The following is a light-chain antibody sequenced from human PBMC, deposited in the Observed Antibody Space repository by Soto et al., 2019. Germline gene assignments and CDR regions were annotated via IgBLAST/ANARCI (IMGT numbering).Light chain of an antibody. J-gene: IGLJ1*01. Sequence: QSVLTQPPSVSGAPGQTVTISCTGTSSNIGAGYDVHWYQQLPGTAPKLLIYGNSNRPSGVPDRFSGSKSGTSASLAITGRQADDEADYYYQSYDTSLSGYVFGTGTKLTVL. CDR3: QSYDTSLSGYV. V-gene: IGLV1-40*01. CDR1: SSNIGAGYD. CDR2: GNS.